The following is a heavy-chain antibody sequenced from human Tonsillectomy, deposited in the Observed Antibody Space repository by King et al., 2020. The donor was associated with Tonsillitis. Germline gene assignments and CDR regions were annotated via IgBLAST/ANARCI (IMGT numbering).Heavy chain of an antibody. Sequence: QLVQSGGGLVQPGRSLRLSCAASGFTFDDYAMHWVRQAPGEGLEWVSGINWNSGTIGYADSVKGRFTISRDNAKHSLYLQMNSLRAEDTALYYCAKGVSGGSSTSCSDYWGQGTLVTVSS. CDR1: GFTFDDYA. CDR3: AKGVSGGSSTSCSDY. D-gene: IGHD2-2*01. CDR2: INWNSGTI. J-gene: IGHJ4*02. V-gene: IGHV3-9*01.